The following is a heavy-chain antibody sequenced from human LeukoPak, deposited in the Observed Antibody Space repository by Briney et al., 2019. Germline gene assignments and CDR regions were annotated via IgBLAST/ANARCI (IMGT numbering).Heavy chain of an antibody. CDR3: AKGGLSRAGLDF. V-gene: IGHV3-23*01. CDR2: ISDRDHNT. D-gene: IGHD5/OR15-5a*01. Sequence: GGSLRLYCAASGLAFISYAMTWLRHEPGKKMEWLSSISDRDHNTYYADSVKGRFTISRDNSKNTLYLQMNSLRAEDTAVYYCAKGGLSRAGLDFWGQGTLVTVSS. J-gene: IGHJ4*02. CDR1: GLAFISYA.